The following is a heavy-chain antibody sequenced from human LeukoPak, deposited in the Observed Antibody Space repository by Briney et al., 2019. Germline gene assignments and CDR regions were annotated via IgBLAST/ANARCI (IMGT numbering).Heavy chain of an antibody. CDR1: GYTFSNYH. V-gene: IGHV1-46*01. Sequence: ASVTVSCTASGYTFSNYHIHWVRQAPGQGMEWMGIINPRYGSTTYAQKFQGRVTMTRDMSTSTVYMELSSLRSEDTAVYYCAREEARDGSTGYYFDYWGQGTLLTVSS. CDR3: AREEARDGSTGYYFDY. J-gene: IGHJ4*02. CDR2: INPRYGST. D-gene: IGHD5-24*01.